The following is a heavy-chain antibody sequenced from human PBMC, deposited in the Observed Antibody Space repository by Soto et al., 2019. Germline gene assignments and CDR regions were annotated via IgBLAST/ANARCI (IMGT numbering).Heavy chain of an antibody. V-gene: IGHV1-24*01. Sequence: ASVKVSCKASGYTFTSYDINWVRQATGQGLEWMGSLDYEEGERNFAHRFQGRVTVTEDTSTDTAYMDLSSLKSEDTAVYYCAAGVTTFDYWGQGTLVTVSS. D-gene: IGHD4-17*01. CDR1: GYTFTSYD. CDR2: LDYEEGER. CDR3: AAGVTTFDY. J-gene: IGHJ4*02.